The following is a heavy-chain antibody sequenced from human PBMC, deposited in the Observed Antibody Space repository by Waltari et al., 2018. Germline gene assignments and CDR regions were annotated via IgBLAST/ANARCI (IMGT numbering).Heavy chain of an antibody. V-gene: IGHV3-21*01. CDR2: ISATSAYI. CDR3: ASRARIGSCNGGSCYSKGIDY. D-gene: IGHD2-15*01. CDR1: GFPFSSYS. J-gene: IGHJ4*02. Sequence: EVQLVESGGGLVKPGGSLRLSCAADGFPFSSYSMNWVRQAPGKGLEWVSSISATSAYIYYADSVKGRFTISRDNAKNSLYLQMNSLRAEDTAVYYCASRARIGSCNGGSCYSKGIDYWGQGTPVTVSP.